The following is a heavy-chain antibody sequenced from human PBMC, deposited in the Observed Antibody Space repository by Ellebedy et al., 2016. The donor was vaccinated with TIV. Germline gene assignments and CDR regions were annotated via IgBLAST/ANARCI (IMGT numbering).Heavy chain of an antibody. D-gene: IGHD6-25*01. CDR2: IGTVDDT. CDR3: ARERRTLGGFDAFDL. Sequence: GGSLRLSXVVSGLTLRRSDMSWVRHTAGEGLEWVASIGTVDDTDYQDSVKGRFIISRDIARNSLYLQMNSLRAGDTAIYYCARERRTLGGFDAFDLWGQGTTVTVSS. CDR1: GLTLRRSD. V-gene: IGHV3-13*01. J-gene: IGHJ3*01.